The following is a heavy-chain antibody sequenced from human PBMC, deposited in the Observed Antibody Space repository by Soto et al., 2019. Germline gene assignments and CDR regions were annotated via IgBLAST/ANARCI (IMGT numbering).Heavy chain of an antibody. CDR1: GFTFSSYA. V-gene: IGHV3-23*01. CDR2: ISGSGGST. D-gene: IGHD2-15*01. J-gene: IGHJ6*03. CDR3: AKSGDCSGGSCYPTYYYYYMDV. Sequence: GGSLRLSCAASGFTFSSYAMSWVRQAPGKGLEWVSAISGSGGSTYYADSVKGRFTISRDNSKNTLYLQMNSLRAEDTAVYYCAKSGDCSGGSCYPTYYYYYMDVWGKGTTVTVSS.